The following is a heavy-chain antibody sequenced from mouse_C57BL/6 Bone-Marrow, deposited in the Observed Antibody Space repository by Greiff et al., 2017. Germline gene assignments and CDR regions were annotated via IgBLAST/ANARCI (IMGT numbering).Heavy chain of an antibody. CDR1: GYTFTDYE. V-gene: IGHV1-15*01. J-gene: IGHJ4*01. CDR3: TRTLLWLRDAMDY. Sequence: QVQLQQSGAELVRPGASVTLSCKASGYTFTDYEMHWVKQTPVHGLEWIGAIDPETGGTASNQKFKGKAILTADKSSSTAYMELRSLTSEDSAVYYCTRTLLWLRDAMDYWGQGTSVTVSS. CDR2: IDPETGGT. D-gene: IGHD2-9*01.